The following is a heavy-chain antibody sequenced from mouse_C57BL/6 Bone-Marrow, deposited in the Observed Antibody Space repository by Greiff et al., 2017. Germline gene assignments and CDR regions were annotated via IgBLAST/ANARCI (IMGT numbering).Heavy chain of an antibody. CDR1: GFSLTSYA. CDR3: ARNGGGAWFAY. V-gene: IGHV2-9-1*01. CDR2: IWTGGGT. J-gene: IGHJ3*01. Sequence: VQRVESGPGLVAPSQSLSITCTVSGFSLTSYAISWVRQPPGKGPEWLGVIWTGGGTNYNSALKSRLSISKDNSKSQAFLKKNSLQTDDTARDYCARNGGGAWFAYWGQGTLVTVSA.